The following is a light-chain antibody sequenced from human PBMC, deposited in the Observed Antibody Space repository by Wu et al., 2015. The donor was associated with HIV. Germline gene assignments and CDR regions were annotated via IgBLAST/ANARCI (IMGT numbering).Light chain of an antibody. V-gene: IGKV3-11*01. Sequence: EIVLTQSPATLSLSPGETATLSCRASQSITTFLAWYQQKPGLAPRLLIYHASNRATGIPARFSGSGSGTDFTLTISSLESEDFALYYCQQRSAWPLTFGGGTKVEL. CDR2: HAS. CDR3: QQRSAWPLT. CDR1: QSITTF. J-gene: IGKJ4*01.